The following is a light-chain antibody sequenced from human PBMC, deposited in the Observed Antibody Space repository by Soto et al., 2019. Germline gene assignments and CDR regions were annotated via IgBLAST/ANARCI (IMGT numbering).Light chain of an antibody. V-gene: IGKV1-6*01. CDR3: LQDHNYPRT. CDR1: EDIRNE. Sequence: AIQMTQSPSSLSASVGDRVTITCRASEDIRNELSWYQQKPGKAPNVLIYGASSSQSGVPSRFSGSGSGTDFTLTISSLQPEDFATYYCLQDHNYPRTFGQGTKVEVK. CDR2: GAS. J-gene: IGKJ1*01.